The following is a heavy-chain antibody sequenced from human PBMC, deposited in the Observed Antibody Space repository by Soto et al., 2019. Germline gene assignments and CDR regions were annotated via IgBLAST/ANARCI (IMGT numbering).Heavy chain of an antibody. CDR3: ARPQGYDFWSFDP. CDR1: GDSISSRSYD. Sequence: SETLSLTCTVSGDSISSRSYDWGWIRQPPGKGLEWIGSIHSSGSTYYNPSLKSRVIISVDTSKRQFSLKLSSVTAADTAVYYCARPQGYDFWSFDPWGQGTLVTVSS. J-gene: IGHJ5*02. D-gene: IGHD3-3*01. CDR2: IHSSGST. V-gene: IGHV4-39*01.